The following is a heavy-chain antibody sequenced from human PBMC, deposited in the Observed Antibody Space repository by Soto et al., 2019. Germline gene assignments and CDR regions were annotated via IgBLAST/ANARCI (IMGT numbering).Heavy chain of an antibody. D-gene: IGHD3-22*01. CDR3: AKSPGMYYYDSSGYYHYDY. V-gene: IGHV3-23*01. Sequence: PGGSLRLSCAASGFTFSGYAMSWVRQAPGKGLDWVSAISGSGVSTYYADSVKGRFTISRDNSKNTLYLQMNSLRAEDTAVYYCAKSPGMYYYDSSGYYHYDYWGQGTLVTVSS. CDR2: ISGSGVST. CDR1: GFTFSGYA. J-gene: IGHJ4*02.